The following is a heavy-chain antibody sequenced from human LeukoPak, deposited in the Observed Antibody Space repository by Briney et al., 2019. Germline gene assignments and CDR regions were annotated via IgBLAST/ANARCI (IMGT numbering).Heavy chain of an antibody. D-gene: IGHD3-16*01. V-gene: IGHV4-30-4*01. CDR1: GGSIISGDYY. CDR3: ARGRGGRYFDY. CDR2: IYYSGST. Sequence: SETLSLTCTVSGGSIISGDYYWSWIRQPPGEGLEWIGYIYYSGSTYYNPSLKSRVTISVDRSKNQFSLKLSSVTAADTAVYYCARGRGGRYFDYWGQGTLVTVSS. J-gene: IGHJ4*02.